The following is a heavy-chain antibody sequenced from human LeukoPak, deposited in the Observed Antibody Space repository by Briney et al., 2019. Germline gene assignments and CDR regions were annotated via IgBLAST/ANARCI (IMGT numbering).Heavy chain of an antibody. V-gene: IGHV1-69*05. CDR3: ARGDCSSTSCYGMFDY. CDR1: GGTFSSYA. J-gene: IGHJ4*02. Sequence: SVKVSCKASGGTFSSYAISWVRQAPGQGREWMGGIIPIFGTANYAQKFQGRVTITTDESTSTAYMELSSLRSEDTAVYYCARGDCSSTSCYGMFDYWGQGTLVTVSS. CDR2: IIPIFGTA. D-gene: IGHD2-2*01.